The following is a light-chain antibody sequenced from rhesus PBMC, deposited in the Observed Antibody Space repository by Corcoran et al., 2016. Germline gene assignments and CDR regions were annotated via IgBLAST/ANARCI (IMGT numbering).Light chain of an antibody. CDR3: QQGYNTPWT. J-gene: IGKJ1*01. Sequence: DIQMTQSPSSLSASVGDKVTITCRASQDINNWLAWYQQKPGKAPQLLIYSTSTLESGFPSRFSGSGAGTDYILTITNLQPEDFATYYCQQGYNTPWTFGQGTKVEIK. CDR2: STS. CDR1: QDINNW. V-gene: IGKV1-18*01.